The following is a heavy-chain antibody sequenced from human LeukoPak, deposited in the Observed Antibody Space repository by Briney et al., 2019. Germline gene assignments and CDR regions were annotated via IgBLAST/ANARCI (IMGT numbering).Heavy chain of an antibody. CDR3: AGDLSGIAGYTYGRGIDY. CDR2: ISSSGSTM. CDR1: GVIFSSYE. J-gene: IGHJ3*01. D-gene: IGHD5-18*01. V-gene: IGHV3-48*03. Sequence: GGSLRLSCAASGVIFSSYEMNWVRQAPGKGLEWVSYISSSGSTMDYADSVKGRFTISRDNAKNSVYLQMNSLRAEDAAVYYCAGDLSGIAGYTYGRGIDYWGQGTMVIVSA.